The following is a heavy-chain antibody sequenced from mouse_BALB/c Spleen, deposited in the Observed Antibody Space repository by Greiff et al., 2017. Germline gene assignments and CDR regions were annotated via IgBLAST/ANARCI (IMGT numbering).Heavy chain of an antibody. CDR2: ISDGGSYT. D-gene: IGHD1-1*01. CDR3: ARSSTVVDAMDY. CDR1: GFTFSDYY. Sequence: EVKLMESGGGLVKPGGSLKLSCAASGFTFSDYYMYWVRQTPEKRLEWVATISDGGSYTYYPDSVKGRFTISRDNAKNNLYLQMSSLKSEDTAMYYCARSSTVVDAMDYWGQGTSVTVSS. V-gene: IGHV5-4*02. J-gene: IGHJ4*01.